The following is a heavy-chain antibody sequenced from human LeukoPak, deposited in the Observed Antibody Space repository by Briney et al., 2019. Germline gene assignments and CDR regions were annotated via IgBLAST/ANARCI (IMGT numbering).Heavy chain of an antibody. CDR1: GFTFDSYS. Sequence: GGSLRLSCAASGFTFDSYSMNWVRQAPGKGLEWVSHISSSSSTIYYANSVKGRFTISRDNAKNSLYLQMSSLRAEDTAVYYCARSIANPGVFDYWGQGTLVTVSS. V-gene: IGHV3-48*01. J-gene: IGHJ4*02. D-gene: IGHD6-6*01. CDR3: ARSIANPGVFDY. CDR2: ISSSSSTI.